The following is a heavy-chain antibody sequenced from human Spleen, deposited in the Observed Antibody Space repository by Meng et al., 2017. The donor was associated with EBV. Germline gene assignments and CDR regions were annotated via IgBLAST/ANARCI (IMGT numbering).Heavy chain of an antibody. V-gene: IGHV4-34*01. CDR1: GGSFTGHY. Sequence: VQLPQWGAGLLRPSETLSLTCAADGGSFTGHYWSWIRQPPGKGLEWIGEVDQSGVSNYNPSLKSRVTMSLDTSTNPFSLKLSSMTAADTAVYYCARVAVGDFSSSWTYLDSWGQGTLVTVSS. J-gene: IGHJ4*02. D-gene: IGHD6-13*01. CDR2: VDQSGVS. CDR3: ARVAVGDFSSSWTYLDS.